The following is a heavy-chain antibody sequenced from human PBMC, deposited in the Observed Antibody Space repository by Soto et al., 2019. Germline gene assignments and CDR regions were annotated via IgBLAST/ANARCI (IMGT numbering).Heavy chain of an antibody. CDR2: ISYDGSNK. CDR3: ARSHTLDYGDYVVGYYFDY. V-gene: IGHV3-30-3*01. Sequence: QVQLVESGGGVVQPGRSLRLSCAASGLTFSSYAMHWVRQAPGKGLEWVTVISYDGSNKYYADSVKGRFTISRDNSKNTVYLQMNSLRAEDTAVYYCARSHTLDYGDYVVGYYFDYWGQGTLVTVSS. CDR1: GLTFSSYA. J-gene: IGHJ4*02. D-gene: IGHD4-17*01.